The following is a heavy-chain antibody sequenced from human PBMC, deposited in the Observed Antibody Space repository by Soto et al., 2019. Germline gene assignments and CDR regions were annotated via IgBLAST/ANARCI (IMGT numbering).Heavy chain of an antibody. Sequence: QVQLVESGGGVVQPGRSLRLSCAASGFTFSSYGMHWVRQAPGKGLEWVAVVSYDGSNKYYADSVKGRFTISRDNSKNTLYLQMNSLRPEDTAVYYCASKYGDYPYWGQGTLVTVSS. CDR3: ASKYGDYPY. CDR2: VSYDGSNK. V-gene: IGHV3-30*03. D-gene: IGHD4-17*01. CDR1: GFTFSSYG. J-gene: IGHJ4*02.